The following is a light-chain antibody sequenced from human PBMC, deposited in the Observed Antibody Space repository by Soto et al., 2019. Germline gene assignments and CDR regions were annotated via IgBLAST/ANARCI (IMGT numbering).Light chain of an antibody. CDR1: QSVTSSY. CDR3: QRYDTTPT. CDR2: GAS. V-gene: IGKV3-20*01. J-gene: IGKJ1*01. Sequence: EIVLTQSPGTLSLSVGERATLPCRASQSVTSSYLAWYQQKPGQAPTVLIYGASSRATGISDRFSGSGSGTDFTLTISRLEPEDFAVYYCQRYDTTPTFGQGTKVDIK.